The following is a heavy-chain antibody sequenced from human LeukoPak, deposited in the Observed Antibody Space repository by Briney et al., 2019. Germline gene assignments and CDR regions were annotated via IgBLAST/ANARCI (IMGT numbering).Heavy chain of an antibody. CDR3: AKAGAHSPWSWFYP. Sequence: SLRLSCAASVFTFDDYAMHWVRQAPGKGLEWVSGISWNSGSIGYADSVKGRFTISRDNAKNSLYLQMNSLRAEDMALYYCAKAGAHSPWSWFYPWGQGTLVTVSS. CDR2: ISWNSGSI. J-gene: IGHJ5*02. D-gene: IGHD3-3*01. CDR1: VFTFDDYA. V-gene: IGHV3-9*03.